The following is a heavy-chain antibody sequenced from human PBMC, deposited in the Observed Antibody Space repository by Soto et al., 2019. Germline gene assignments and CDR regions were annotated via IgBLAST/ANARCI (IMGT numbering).Heavy chain of an antibody. D-gene: IGHD3-10*01. J-gene: IGHJ3*01. CDR1: GGSVRSYF. CDR2: IYYSGRS. Sequence: QVPRQGSGPGLVKPSETLTLTCTVSGGSVRSYFWSWIRQPPGKGLEWIGYIYYSGRSSYEPSLMRRVTVSIYTPSNQFSLKWTSVTAADTPMCYCARLGGMTLFRGDLPAFGLRGQGTMVNVSS. CDR3: ARLGGMTLFRGDLPAFGL. V-gene: IGHV4-59*08.